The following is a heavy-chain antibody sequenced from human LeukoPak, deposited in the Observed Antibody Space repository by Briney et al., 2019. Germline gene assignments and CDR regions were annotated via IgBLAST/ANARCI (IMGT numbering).Heavy chain of an antibody. Sequence: GSLTLSCAASGLIFSDSAMSWVRQAPGKGLEWVSTISRSGRYTYYADSVKGRFTISRDKSKNTLYMVMNSLRDEDTAVYYCAKDDCTNGICYKNWGQGTLVTVSS. V-gene: IGHV3-23*01. CDR1: GLIFSDSA. CDR2: ISRSGRYT. D-gene: IGHD2-8*01. J-gene: IGHJ4*02. CDR3: AKDDCTNGICYKN.